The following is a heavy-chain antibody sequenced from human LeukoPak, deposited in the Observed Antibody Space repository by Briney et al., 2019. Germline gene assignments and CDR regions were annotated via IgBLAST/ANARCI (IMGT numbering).Heavy chain of an antibody. D-gene: IGHD3-22*01. CDR1: GGSISSSSYY. CDR3: ASLTYYYDSSGYYYFPYYFDY. Sequence: PSETLSLTRTVSGGSISSSSYYWGWLRQPPGKGLEGIGSIYYSGSTYYNPSLKSRVTISVDTSKNQFSLKLSSVTAADTAVYYCASLTYYYDSSGYYYFPYYFDYWGQGTLVTVSS. V-gene: IGHV4-39*01. CDR2: IYYSGST. J-gene: IGHJ4*02.